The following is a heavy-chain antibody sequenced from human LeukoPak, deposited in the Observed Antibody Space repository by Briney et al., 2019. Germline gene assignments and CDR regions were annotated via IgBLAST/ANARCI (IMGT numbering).Heavy chain of an antibody. Sequence: GGSLRLSCAASGFTFSNAWMSWVRQAPGKGLEWVGRIKSKTDGGTTEYAAPVKGRFTISRDDSKNTLYLQMNSLKTEDTAAYFCTTDRPTVPLDYWGQGTLVTVSS. CDR2: IKSKTDGGTT. CDR1: GFTFSNAW. CDR3: TTDRPTVPLDY. J-gene: IGHJ4*02. V-gene: IGHV3-15*01. D-gene: IGHD4-17*01.